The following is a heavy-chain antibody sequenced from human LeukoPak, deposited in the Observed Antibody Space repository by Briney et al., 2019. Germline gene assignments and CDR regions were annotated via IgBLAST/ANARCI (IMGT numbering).Heavy chain of an antibody. V-gene: IGHV3-48*03. CDR1: GFIFSNYE. D-gene: IGHD5-24*01. CDR3: AKGRDFLDY. Sequence: GGSLRLSCAASGFIFSNYEMNWVRQAPGKGLEWVSYISSSGNTIYYADSVKGRFTISRDNAKNSLYLQMNSLRTEDTALYYCAKGRDFLDYWGQGTLVTVSS. J-gene: IGHJ4*02. CDR2: ISSSGNTI.